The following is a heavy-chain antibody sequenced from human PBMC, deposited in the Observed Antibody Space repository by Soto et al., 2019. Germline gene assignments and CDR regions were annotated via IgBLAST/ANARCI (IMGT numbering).Heavy chain of an antibody. J-gene: IGHJ4*02. V-gene: IGHV3-30*18. D-gene: IGHD6-6*01. CDR1: GFTFSSYG. Sequence: PGGSLRLSCAASGFTFSSYGMHWVRQAPGKGLEWVAVISYDGSNKYYADSVKGRFTISRDNSKITLYLQMFSLMAEDTAVYYCAKDWSSAARSHFVYWYQGTLVTVSS. CDR2: ISYDGSNK. CDR3: AKDWSSAARSHFVY.